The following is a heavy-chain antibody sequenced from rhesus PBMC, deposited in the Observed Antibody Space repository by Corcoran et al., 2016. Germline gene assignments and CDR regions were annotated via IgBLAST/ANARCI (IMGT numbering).Heavy chain of an antibody. J-gene: IGHJ4*01. D-gene: IGHD3-28*01. CDR1: GGSISASYH. V-gene: IGHV4S9*01. CDR2: IYGNSAST. Sequence: QVQLQESGPGLVKPSETLSLTCAASGGSISASYHWNGLRTPPGKGLEWIGNIYGNSASTYYTPSLKSRVTISKDTSKNQFFLKLSSVTAADTAVYYCARDYYGSGYLDYWGQGVLVTVSS. CDR3: ARDYYGSGYLDY.